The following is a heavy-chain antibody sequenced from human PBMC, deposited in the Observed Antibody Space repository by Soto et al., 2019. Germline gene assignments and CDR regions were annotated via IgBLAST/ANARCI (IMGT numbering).Heavy chain of an antibody. J-gene: IGHJ4*02. Sequence: QVQLVESGGGVVQPGRSLRLSCAASGFTFSYYKFHWVRQAPGKGLAWVAAISFDGTKKDYTDSVKGRFTISRDNSQSTASLQMNSLRPEDTALYYCVRARGSGTYQPLANWGQGTPVTVSS. D-gene: IGHD1-26*01. CDR1: GFTFSYYK. CDR2: ISFDGTKK. V-gene: IGHV3-30-3*01. CDR3: VRARGSGTYQPLAN.